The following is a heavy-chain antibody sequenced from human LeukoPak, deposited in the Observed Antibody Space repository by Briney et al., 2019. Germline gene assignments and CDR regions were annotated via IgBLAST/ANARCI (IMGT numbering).Heavy chain of an antibody. CDR2: ISAYNGNT. CDR1: GYTFTSYG. D-gene: IGHD6-6*01. Sequence: GASVKVSCKASGYTFTSYGISWVRQAPGQGLEWMGWISAYNGNTTYAQKLQGRVTMTTDTSTSTAYMELRSLRSDDTAVYYCARAVPYSSSSGVGFSSPPRYYYMDVWGKGTTVTVSS. CDR3: ARAVPYSSSSGVGFSSPPRYYYMDV. J-gene: IGHJ6*03. V-gene: IGHV1-18*01.